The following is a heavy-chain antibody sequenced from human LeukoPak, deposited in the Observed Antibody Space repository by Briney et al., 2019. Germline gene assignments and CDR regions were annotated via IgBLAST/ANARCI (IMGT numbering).Heavy chain of an antibody. CDR1: GFTFDDYA. J-gene: IGHJ4*02. Sequence: PGGSLRLSCAASGFTFDDYAMHWVRQAPGKGLEWFSGISWNSGSIGYADSVKGRFTISRDNAKNSLYLQMNSLRAEDTALYYCAKDSGDSSGYYFLPDYWGQGTLVTVSS. CDR2: ISWNSGSI. CDR3: AKDSGDSSGYYFLPDY. V-gene: IGHV3-9*01. D-gene: IGHD3-22*01.